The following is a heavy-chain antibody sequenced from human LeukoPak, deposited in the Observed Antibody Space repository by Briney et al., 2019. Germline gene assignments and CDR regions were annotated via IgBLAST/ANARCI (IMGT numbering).Heavy chain of an antibody. CDR2: ISYHGNT. CDR3: AYSSGYLVDDVFDS. J-gene: IGHJ3*01. D-gene: IGHD3-22*01. Sequence: SETLSLTYAVYGGSFSGYYWRWIRKPPGKGLEWVVTISYHGNTYYNPSLNSRVTISVDTSMKRFSLNLSAVTAADTAVYFCAYSSGYLVDDVFDSWGQGTLVTVSS. CDR1: GGSFSGYY. V-gene: IGHV4-34*01.